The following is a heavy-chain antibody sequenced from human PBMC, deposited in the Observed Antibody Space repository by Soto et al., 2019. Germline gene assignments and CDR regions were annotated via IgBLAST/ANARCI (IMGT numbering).Heavy chain of an antibody. CDR3: ATAPWKTIKRGTIFGVVIKALDY. CDR2: FDPEDGET. CDR1: GYTLTELS. J-gene: IGHJ4*02. V-gene: IGHV1-24*01. D-gene: IGHD3-3*01. Sequence: ASVKVSCKVSGYTLTELSMHWVRQAPGKGLEWMGGFDPEDGETIYAQKFQGRVTMTEDTSTDTAYMELSSLRSEDTAVYYCATAPWKTIKRGTIFGVVIKALDYWGQGTLVTVSS.